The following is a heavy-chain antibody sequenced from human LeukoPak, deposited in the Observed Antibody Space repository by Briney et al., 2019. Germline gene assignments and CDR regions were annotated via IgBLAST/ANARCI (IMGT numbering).Heavy chain of an antibody. V-gene: IGHV3-23*01. CDR1: GVPFSSYT. J-gene: IGHJ4*02. CDR3: AKVVAKSGWPHYFDY. CDR2: ISVSGDNI. D-gene: IGHD6-19*01. Sequence: PGGSLRLSCAASGVPFSSYTMSWVRQAPGKGLEWVSAISVSGDNIYYADSVKGRFTISRDNSLDTLLLQMNSLRADDTALHYCAKVVAKSGWPHYFDYWGQGTLVTVSS.